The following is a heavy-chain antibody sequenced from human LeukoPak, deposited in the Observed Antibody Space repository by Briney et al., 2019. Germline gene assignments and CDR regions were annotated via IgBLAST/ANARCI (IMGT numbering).Heavy chain of an antibody. CDR1: GGSIGTYY. V-gene: IGHV4-59*01. CDR2: SYYNGYT. Sequence: ETLSLTCTVSGGSIGTYYWSWIRQPPGKGLEWIGYSYYNGYTDYNPSLKSRVTISLHTSKNQFSLKLSSVTAADTAVYYCARDRHWTNDWVFDYWGQGTLVTVSS. CDR3: ARDRHWTNDWVFDY. J-gene: IGHJ4*02. D-gene: IGHD1/OR15-1a*01.